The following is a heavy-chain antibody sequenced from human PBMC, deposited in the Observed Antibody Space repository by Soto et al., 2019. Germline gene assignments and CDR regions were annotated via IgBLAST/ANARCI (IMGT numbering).Heavy chain of an antibody. Sequence: QVQLQESGPGLVKPSETLSLTCTVSGGSISSYYWSWIRQPPGKGLEWIGYIYYSGSTNYNPSLKSRVTISVDTSKNQFSLKLSSVTAADTAVYYCARGIRSNGAIAYDYWGQGTLVTVSS. V-gene: IGHV4-59*08. CDR3: ARGIRSNGAIAYDY. CDR2: IYYSGST. CDR1: GGSISSYY. J-gene: IGHJ4*02. D-gene: IGHD4-4*01.